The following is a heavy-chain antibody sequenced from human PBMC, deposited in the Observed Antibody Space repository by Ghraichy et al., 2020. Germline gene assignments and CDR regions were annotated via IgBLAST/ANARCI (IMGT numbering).Heavy chain of an antibody. Sequence: SETLSLTCTVSGGSVSSGSYYWSWIRQPPGKGLEWIGYIYYSGSTNYNPSLKSRVTISVDTSKNQFSLKLSSVTAADTAVYYCARGLYYYDSSGYYYPFDYWGQGTLVTVSS. CDR1: GGSVSSGSYY. CDR3: ARGLYYYDSSGYYYPFDY. D-gene: IGHD3-22*01. J-gene: IGHJ4*02. V-gene: IGHV4-61*01. CDR2: IYYSGST.